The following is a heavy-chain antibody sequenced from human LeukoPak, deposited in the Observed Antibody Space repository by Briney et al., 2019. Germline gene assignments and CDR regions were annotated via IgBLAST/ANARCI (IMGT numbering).Heavy chain of an antibody. CDR1: GFTFSSYG. V-gene: IGHV3-30*18. J-gene: IGHJ4*02. CDR2: ISNDGSKK. CDR3: AKDXYSYAXEYSDS. D-gene: IGHD5-18*01. Sequence: GGSLRLSCAASGFTFSSYGMHWVRQAPGKGLDWVAVISNDGSKKYYADSVKGRFTISRDNSKNTLSLQVSSLRTEDTAVYYCAKDXYSYAXEYSDSWGQXXXXXVSS.